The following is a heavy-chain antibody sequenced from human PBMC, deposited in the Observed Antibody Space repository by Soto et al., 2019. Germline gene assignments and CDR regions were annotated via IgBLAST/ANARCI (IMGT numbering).Heavy chain of an antibody. CDR2: VYYSGST. CDR1: GGSISSGGYY. V-gene: IGHV4-31*03. Sequence: QVQLQESGPGLVKPSQTLSLTCTVSGGSISSGGYYWSWIRQHPGKGLEWIGYVYYSGSTYYNPSLKSRVTISVDTSKNQFSLKLSSVTAADTAVYYCAGGVEMATTFDYWGQGTLVTVSS. CDR3: AGGVEMATTFDY. J-gene: IGHJ4*02. D-gene: IGHD5-12*01.